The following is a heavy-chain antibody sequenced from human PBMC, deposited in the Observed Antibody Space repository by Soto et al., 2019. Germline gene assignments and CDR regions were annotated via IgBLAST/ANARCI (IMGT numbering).Heavy chain of an antibody. CDR3: AKANGYSTSHYFDN. V-gene: IGHV3-23*01. J-gene: IGHJ4*02. Sequence: GGSLRLSCAASGFTFSIYAMTWVRQTPGKGLEWVSHISGGGGTTNYADSVKGRFTISRDNSKNTLYLQLNSPRADDTAVFYCAKANGYSTSHYFDNWGQGILVTVSS. CDR2: ISGGGGTT. D-gene: IGHD6-6*01. CDR1: GFTFSIYA.